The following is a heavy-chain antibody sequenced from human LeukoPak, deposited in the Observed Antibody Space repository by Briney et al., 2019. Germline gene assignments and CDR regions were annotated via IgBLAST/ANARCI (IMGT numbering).Heavy chain of an antibody. CDR2: ISSSGSTI. Sequence: GGSLRLSCAASGITFSTAWMSWFRQAPGKVLEWVSYISSSGSTIYYADSVKGRFTISRDNAKNSLYLQMNSLRAEDTAVYYCARDFYDILTGYHPFDYWGQGTLVTVSS. CDR1: GITFSTAW. V-gene: IGHV3-11*04. D-gene: IGHD3-9*01. CDR3: ARDFYDILTGYHPFDY. J-gene: IGHJ4*02.